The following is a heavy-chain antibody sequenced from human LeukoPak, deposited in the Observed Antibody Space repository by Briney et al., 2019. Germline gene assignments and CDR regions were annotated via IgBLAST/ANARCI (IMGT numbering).Heavy chain of an antibody. CDR1: GGSFSGYY. D-gene: IGHD3-3*01. CDR3: AREYYDFWSGYYRGPWFDP. V-gene: IGHV4-34*01. J-gene: IGHJ5*02. CDR2: INHSGST. Sequence: SETLSLTCAVYGGSFSGYYWSWIRQPPGKGLEWIGEINHSGSTNYNPSLKSRVTISVDTSKNQFSLKLSSVTAADTAVYYCAREYYDFWSGYYRGPWFDPWGQGTLVTVSS.